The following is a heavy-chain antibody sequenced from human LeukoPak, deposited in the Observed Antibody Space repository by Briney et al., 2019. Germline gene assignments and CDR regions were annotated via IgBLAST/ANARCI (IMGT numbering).Heavy chain of an antibody. CDR2: ISGSGSAI. CDR3: ATSEGDYYYYMDV. J-gene: IGHJ6*03. Sequence: GGSLRLSCAASGFTFSSYEMNWVRQAPGKGLEWVSYISGSGSAICYADSVKGRFTISRDNAKNSLYLQMNSLRAEDTAVYYCATSEGDYYYYMDVWGKGTTVTVSS. V-gene: IGHV3-48*03. D-gene: IGHD3-16*01. CDR1: GFTFSSYE.